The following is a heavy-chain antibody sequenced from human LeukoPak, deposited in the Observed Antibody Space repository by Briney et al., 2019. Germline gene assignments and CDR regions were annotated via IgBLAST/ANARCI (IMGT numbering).Heavy chain of an antibody. J-gene: IGHJ6*03. Sequence: PSETLSLTCTVSGGSISSSSYYWGWIRQPPGKGLEWIGSIYYSGSTYYNPSLKSRVTISVDTSKNQFSLKLSSVTAADTAVYYCARDQWLVPYYYYYMDVWGKGTTVTVSS. CDR1: GGSISSSSYY. CDR3: ARDQWLVPYYYYYMDV. V-gene: IGHV4-39*07. CDR2: IYYSGST. D-gene: IGHD6-19*01.